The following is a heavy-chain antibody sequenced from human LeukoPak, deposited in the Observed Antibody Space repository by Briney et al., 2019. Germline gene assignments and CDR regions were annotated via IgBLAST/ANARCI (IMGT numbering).Heavy chain of an antibody. J-gene: IGHJ4*02. CDR1: GGSISSGDYY. Sequence: SQTLSLTCTVSGGSISSGDYYWSWIRQPPGKGLEWIGYIYYSGSTYYNPSLKSRVTISVDTSKHQFSLKLSSVTAADTAVYYCARDQDSSGYYFDYWGQGTLVTVSS. V-gene: IGHV4-30-4*01. CDR3: ARDQDSSGYYFDY. D-gene: IGHD3-22*01. CDR2: IYYSGST.